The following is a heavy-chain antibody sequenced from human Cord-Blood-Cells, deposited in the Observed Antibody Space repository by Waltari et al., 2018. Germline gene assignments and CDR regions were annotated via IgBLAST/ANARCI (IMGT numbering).Heavy chain of an antibody. CDR2: IIPIRGRA. CDR1: GGTFSSYA. J-gene: IGHJ2*01. Sequence: QVQLVQSGAEVKKPGSSVKVSCKASGGTFSSYAISWVRQAPGQGLEWMGGIIPIRGRANYAQKFQGRVTITADESTSTAYMELSSLRSEDTAVYYCARLHYYDSSGYYYWYFDLWGRGTLVTVSS. V-gene: IGHV1-69*11. D-gene: IGHD3-22*01. CDR3: ARLHYYDSSGYYYWYFDL.